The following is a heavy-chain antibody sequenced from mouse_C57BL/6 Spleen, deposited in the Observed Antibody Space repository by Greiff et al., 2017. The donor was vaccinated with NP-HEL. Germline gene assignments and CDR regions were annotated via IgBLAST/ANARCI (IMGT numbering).Heavy chain of an antibody. Sequence: QVQLQQPGAELVMPGASVKLSCKASGYTFTSYWMHWVKQRPGRGLEWIGEIDPSGSYTNYNQKFKGKSTLTVDKSSSTAYMQLSSLTSEDSAVYYCASSLGWYYFEDRGTAITLS. V-gene: IGHV1-69*01. CDR1: GYTFTSYW. J-gene: IGHJ2*01. CDR2: IDPSGSYT. D-gene: IGHD4-1*01. CDR3: ASSLGWYYFED.